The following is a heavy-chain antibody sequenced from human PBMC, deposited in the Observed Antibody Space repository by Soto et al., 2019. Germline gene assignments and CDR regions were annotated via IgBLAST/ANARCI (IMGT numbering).Heavy chain of an antibody. J-gene: IGHJ2*01. V-gene: IGHV1-69*08. D-gene: IGHD6-25*01. CDR2: IIPILGIA. Sequence: QVQLVQSGAEVKNPGSSVKVSCKASGGTFSSYTISWGRQAPGQGLEWMGRIIPILGIANYAQKFQGRVTITADKSTSTAYMELSSLRSEDTAVYYCARDGSAWYFDLWGRGTLVTVSS. CDR3: ARDGSAWYFDL. CDR1: GGTFSSYT.